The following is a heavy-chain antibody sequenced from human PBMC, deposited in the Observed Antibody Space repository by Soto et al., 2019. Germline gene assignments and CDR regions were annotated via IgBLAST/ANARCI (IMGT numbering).Heavy chain of an antibody. V-gene: IGHV3-7*01. CDR1: GFTFSSYW. CDR3: ARGIQDYYYMDV. CDR2: IKQDGSEK. J-gene: IGHJ6*03. Sequence: EVQLVKSGGGLVQPGGSLRLSCEASGFTFSSYWMSWVRQAPGKGLEWVANIKQDGSEKYYVDSVKGRFTISRDNAKNSLYLQMNSLRAEDTAVYYCARGIQDYYYMDVWGKGTTVTVSS.